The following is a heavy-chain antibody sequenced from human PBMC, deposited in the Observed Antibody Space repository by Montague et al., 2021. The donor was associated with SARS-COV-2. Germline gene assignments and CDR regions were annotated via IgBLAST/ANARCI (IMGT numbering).Heavy chain of an antibody. Sequence: SETLSLTCAVYGGSFSGYYWSWIRQPPGKGLEWIGEINHSGSTNYNPSXRSRVTISVDTSKNQFSLKLSSVTAADTAVYYCARVCASAWRQVDCWGQGILVTVSS. J-gene: IGHJ4*02. D-gene: IGHD6-19*01. CDR2: INHSGST. V-gene: IGHV4-34*01. CDR1: GGSFSGYY. CDR3: ARVCASAWRQVDC.